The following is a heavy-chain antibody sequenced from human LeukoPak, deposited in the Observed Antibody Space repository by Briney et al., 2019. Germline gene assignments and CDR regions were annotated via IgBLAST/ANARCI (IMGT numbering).Heavy chain of an antibody. CDR2: IFYSGST. CDR3: ARVCDLEYSSSASFDY. J-gene: IGHJ4*02. V-gene: IGHV4-59*12. CDR1: GGSISTYY. Sequence: PSETLSLTCTVSGGSISTYYWSWIRQPPGKGLEWIGYIFYSGSTNYNPSLKSRVTISVDTSKNQFSLNLSSVTAADTAVYYCARVCDLEYSSSASFDYWGQGTLVTVSS. D-gene: IGHD6-6*01.